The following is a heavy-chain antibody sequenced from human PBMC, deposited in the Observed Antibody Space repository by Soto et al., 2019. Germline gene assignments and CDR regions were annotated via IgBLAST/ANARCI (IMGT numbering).Heavy chain of an antibody. J-gene: IGHJ4*02. CDR2: ISADNGNT. D-gene: IGHD6-6*01. V-gene: IGHV1-3*01. CDR3: ARDQGPARKYFEG. CDR1: AYTFTTYG. Sequence: QVQLVQSGAEVKKPGASVKVSCKASAYTFTTYGIHWVRQAPGQRLEWMGWISADNGNTKYSQKFQGRVSITRDTSASTAYMELSSLRSEDTSVYYCARDQGPARKYFEGWGQGALVTVSS.